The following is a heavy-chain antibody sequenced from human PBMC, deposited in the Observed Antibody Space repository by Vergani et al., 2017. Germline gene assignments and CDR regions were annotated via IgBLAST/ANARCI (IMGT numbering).Heavy chain of an antibody. Sequence: VQLLESGGGLVQPGGSLRLSCAASGFTLSSHAMHWVRQAPGKGLEWVAFIWYDGSKEYYADSVKGRFTISRDNSKNTLYLQMNNLRAADTAVYYCARSGYCAHGVCYMTYYYYMDVWGKXP. D-gene: IGHD2-8*01. CDR1: GFTLSSHA. CDR2: IWYDGSKE. J-gene: IGHJ6*03. CDR3: ARSGYCAHGVCYMTYYYYMDV. V-gene: IGHV3-33*08.